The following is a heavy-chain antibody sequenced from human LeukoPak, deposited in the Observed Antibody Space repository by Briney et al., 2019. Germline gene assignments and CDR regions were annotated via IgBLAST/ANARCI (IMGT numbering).Heavy chain of an antibody. Sequence: ASVKVSCKASGYTFTSYGISWVRQAPGQGLEWMGWISAYNGNTNFAQKLQGRVTMTTDTSTSTVYMELRSLRSDDTAVYYCARDCSSTSCYGATDYWGQGTLVTVSS. J-gene: IGHJ4*02. CDR2: ISAYNGNT. CDR3: ARDCSSTSCYGATDY. V-gene: IGHV1-18*01. D-gene: IGHD2-2*01. CDR1: GYTFTSYG.